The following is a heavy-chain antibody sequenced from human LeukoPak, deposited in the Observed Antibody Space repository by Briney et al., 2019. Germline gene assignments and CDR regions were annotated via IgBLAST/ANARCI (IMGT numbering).Heavy chain of an antibody. Sequence: GGSLRLSCAASGFTFNNYAMSWVRQAPGKGLEWVSAISGSGGSTYYADSVKGRFTISRDNSKNTLYLQMNSLRAEDTAVYYCAKPFGETSWRGYAIGYWGQGTLVTVSS. D-gene: IGHD2-2*01. CDR1: GFTFNNYA. J-gene: IGHJ4*02. CDR2: ISGSGGST. CDR3: AKPFGETSWRGYAIGY. V-gene: IGHV3-23*01.